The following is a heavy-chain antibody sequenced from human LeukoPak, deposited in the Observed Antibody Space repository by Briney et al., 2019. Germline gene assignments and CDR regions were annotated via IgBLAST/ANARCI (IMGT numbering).Heavy chain of an antibody. D-gene: IGHD2-2*03. CDR1: GGTFSSYA. J-gene: IGHJ6*02. V-gene: IGHV1-69*04. CDR2: IIPILGIA. Sequence: SVKVSCKASGGTFSSYAISWVRQAPGQGLEWMGRIIPILGIANYAQKFQGRVTITADKSTSTAYMELSSLRSEDTAVYYCARSLGYCSSTSCYYYYGMDVWGQGTTVTVSS. CDR3: ARSLGYCSSTSCYYYYGMDV.